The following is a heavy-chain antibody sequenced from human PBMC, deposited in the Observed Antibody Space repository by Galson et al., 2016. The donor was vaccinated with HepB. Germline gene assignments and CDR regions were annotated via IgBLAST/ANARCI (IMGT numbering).Heavy chain of an antibody. CDR2: ISYDGKSE. CDR3: ARDPGDGYNLPYDY. Sequence: SLRLSCAASGFTFSTYGMHWVRQAPGKGLEWVALISYDGKSESYADSVKGRVTISRDNSKNTLYLQMHSLRGEDTAVYYCARDPGDGYNLPYDYWGQGTLVTVSS. D-gene: IGHD5-24*01. CDR1: GFTFSTYG. V-gene: IGHV3-30*03. J-gene: IGHJ4*02.